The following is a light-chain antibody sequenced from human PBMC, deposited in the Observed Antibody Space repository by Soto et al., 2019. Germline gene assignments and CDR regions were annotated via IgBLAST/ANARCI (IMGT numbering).Light chain of an antibody. CDR2: GAS. Sequence: EIVLTQSPGTLSLSPGARATLSCRASQSVSSNYLAWYQQKPDQAPRLLIYGASSRATGIPDRFSGSGSGTDFTLTISRLEPEDFAMYYCQQYGSSPSFGQGTRLEIK. V-gene: IGKV3-20*01. J-gene: IGKJ5*01. CDR1: QSVSSNY. CDR3: QQYGSSPS.